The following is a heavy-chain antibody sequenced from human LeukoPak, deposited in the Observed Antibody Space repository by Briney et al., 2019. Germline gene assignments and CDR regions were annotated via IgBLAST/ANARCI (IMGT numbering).Heavy chain of an antibody. D-gene: IGHD3-10*01. CDR3: VRGRGAGPGAHFDY. V-gene: IGHV3-11*01. J-gene: IGHJ4*02. CDR2: ISNTGDFI. CDR1: GLTFSDEY. Sequence: GGSLRLSCAASGLTFSDEYMSWIRQAPGKGLEWVSYISNTGDFIAYADSVKGRFTMSRDNAKNSLYLQMNSLRAEDAAAYYCVRGRGAGPGAHFDYWGQGTLVTVSS.